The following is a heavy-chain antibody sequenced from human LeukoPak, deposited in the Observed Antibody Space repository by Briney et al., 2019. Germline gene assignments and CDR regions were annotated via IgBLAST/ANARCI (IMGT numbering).Heavy chain of an antibody. Sequence: GGSLRLSCAASGFTFSSYALTWVRQAPGKRLEWVGRIKSKIDGGTTDYTAPVNGRFTISRDDSKNTLYLQMNSLKTEDTAVYYCGTGTWSTSPFYYYGLDVWGQGTTVTVSS. V-gene: IGHV3-15*01. D-gene: IGHD2-2*01. CDR3: GTGTWSTSPFYYYGLDV. CDR2: IKSKIDGGTT. J-gene: IGHJ6*02. CDR1: GFTFSSYA.